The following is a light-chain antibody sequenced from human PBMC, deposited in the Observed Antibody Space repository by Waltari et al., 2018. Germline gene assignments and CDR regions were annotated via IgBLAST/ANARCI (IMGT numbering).Light chain of an antibody. CDR1: GSNIGSHS. V-gene: IGLV1-47*01. CDR3: AAWDDSLSGYV. Sequence: QSMLTQPPSASGPPGQRVTISCSGSGSNIGSHSVYWYQKLPGTAPKLVIYRNNQRPSGVPDRFSGSTSGTSASLAISGLRSEDEADYYCAAWDDSLSGYVFGPGTRVSVL. J-gene: IGLJ1*01. CDR2: RNN.